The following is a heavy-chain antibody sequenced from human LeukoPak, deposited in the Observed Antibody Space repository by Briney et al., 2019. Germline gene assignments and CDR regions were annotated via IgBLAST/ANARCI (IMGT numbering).Heavy chain of an antibody. CDR3: AKFPSYDSSGDDGFDV. J-gene: IGHJ3*01. CDR1: GFTFKSHA. CDR2: NRGSGGSK. Sequence: GGSLRLSCVASGFTFKSHAMRWVRQAPGKGLEWVSANRGSGGSKFYEDAVEGRFTTSRNNYKDTLYLQMINLRVEEAAMYYCAKFPSYDSSGDDGFDVWGQGTRVTVSS. D-gene: IGHD3-22*01. V-gene: IGHV3-23*01.